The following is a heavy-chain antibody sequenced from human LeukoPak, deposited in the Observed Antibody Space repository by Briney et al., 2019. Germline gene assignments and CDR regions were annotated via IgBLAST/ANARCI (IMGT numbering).Heavy chain of an antibody. V-gene: IGHV3-23*01. J-gene: IGHJ4*02. D-gene: IGHD2-2*01. CDR3: AKRGDCSGTCTYDY. CDR2: VGGRGVKT. Sequence: GGSLRLSCAASGFTFSNYAIHWVRQAPGKGLEWVSIVGGRGVKTYYADSVKGRFTISRDSSKNTVYLQMNSLRAEDTAMYYCAKRGDCSGTCTYDYWGQGTLVTVSS. CDR1: GFTFSNYA.